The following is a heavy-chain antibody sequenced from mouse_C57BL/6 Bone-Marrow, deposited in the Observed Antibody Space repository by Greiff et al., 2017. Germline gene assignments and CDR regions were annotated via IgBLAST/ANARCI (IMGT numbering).Heavy chain of an antibody. CDR2: IDPSDSYT. CDR1: GYTFTSSW. V-gene: IGHV1-69*01. D-gene: IGHD2-2*01. Sequence: QVQLQQPGAELVMPGASVKLSCKASGYTFTSSWMHWVKQRPGQGLEWIGEIDPSDSYTNYNQKFKGKSTLTVDKSSSTAYMQLSSLTSEDSAVYYCAREGYGYVLFAYWGQGTLVTVSA. J-gene: IGHJ3*01. CDR3: AREGYGYVLFAY.